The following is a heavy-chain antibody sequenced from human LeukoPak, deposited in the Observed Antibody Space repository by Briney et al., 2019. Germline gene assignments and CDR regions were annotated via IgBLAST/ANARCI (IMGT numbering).Heavy chain of an antibody. Sequence: GGSLRLSCAASGFTFSNYAMHWVRQAPGKGLEWVAVISYDGSNKYYADSVKGRFTISRDNSKNTLYLQMNSLRTDGTAVYYCARGSPKGIAVAGHGYWGQGTLVTVSS. CDR2: ISYDGSNK. CDR1: GFTFSNYA. CDR3: ARGSPKGIAVAGHGY. D-gene: IGHD6-19*01. V-gene: IGHV3-30-3*01. J-gene: IGHJ4*02.